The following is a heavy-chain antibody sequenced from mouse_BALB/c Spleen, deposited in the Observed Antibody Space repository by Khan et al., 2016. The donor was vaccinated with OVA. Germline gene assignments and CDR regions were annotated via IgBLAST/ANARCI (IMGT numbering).Heavy chain of an antibody. CDR2: INPTSGYP. J-gene: IGHJ2*01. CDR1: GYTFTTYW. Sequence: VQLQQSGAELAKPGASVKMSCKASGYTFTTYWMHWVKQRPGQGLEWIGYINPTSGYPDYNEKFKDRATLSAETSSSTAYMQRSSLTAEDSAVYYCTRERIDYWGQGTTLTVSS. V-gene: IGHV1-7*01. CDR3: TRERIDY.